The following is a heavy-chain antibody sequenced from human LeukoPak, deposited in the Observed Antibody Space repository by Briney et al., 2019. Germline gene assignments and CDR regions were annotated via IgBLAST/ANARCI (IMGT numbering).Heavy chain of an antibody. J-gene: IGHJ4*02. V-gene: IGHV4-38-2*02. CDR2: IYHSGSI. CDR1: GYSICSGYY. Sequence: SETLSLTCTVSGYSICSGYYWGWIRQPPGKGLEWIGSIYHSGSIYQNPSLKSRVTISVDTSKNQFSLKLTSVTAADTAVYYCARDPFKSSFDSWGQGTLVTVSS. D-gene: IGHD6-6*01. CDR3: ARDPFKSSFDS.